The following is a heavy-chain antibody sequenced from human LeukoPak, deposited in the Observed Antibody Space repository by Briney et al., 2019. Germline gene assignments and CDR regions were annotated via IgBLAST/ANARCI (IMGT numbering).Heavy chain of an antibody. Sequence: GGSLRLSCAASGFTFSSYSMNWVRQAPGKGLEWVSYISSSSSTIYYADSVKGRFTISRDNAKNSLYLQVDSLRDEDTAVYYCARGSWGSGFDYWDQGTLVTVSS. V-gene: IGHV3-48*02. CDR2: ISSSSSTI. D-gene: IGHD7-27*01. J-gene: IGHJ4*02. CDR3: ARGSWGSGFDY. CDR1: GFTFSSYS.